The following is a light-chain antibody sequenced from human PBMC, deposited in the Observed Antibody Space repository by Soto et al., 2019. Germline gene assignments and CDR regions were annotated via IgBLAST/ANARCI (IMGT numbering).Light chain of an antibody. CDR1: QGISSF. CDR2: TAS. J-gene: IGKJ3*01. V-gene: IGKV1-9*01. CDR3: QQLNSYPIT. Sequence: IQLTQSPSSLSASVGDRFTITCRASQGISSFLAWYQQKPGKAPKLLIYTASTLQSGVPSRFSGSGSGTDFTLTISSLQPEDFATYYCQQLNSYPITFGPGTKVDI.